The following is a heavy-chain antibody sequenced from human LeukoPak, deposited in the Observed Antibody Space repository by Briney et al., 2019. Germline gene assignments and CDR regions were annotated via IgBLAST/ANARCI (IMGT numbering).Heavy chain of an antibody. Sequence: PSETLSLTCTVSGGSISSSIYYWGWIRQSPGKGLEWIGSIYYSGSTYYNPSLKSRVTLSVDTSKNQYSLKVTSVTAADTAVYYCARGNSLYVSAVPFYWGQGTLVTVSS. D-gene: IGHD2-8*01. CDR1: GGSISSSIYY. J-gene: IGHJ4*02. V-gene: IGHV4-39*07. CDR2: IYYSGST. CDR3: ARGNSLYVSAVPFY.